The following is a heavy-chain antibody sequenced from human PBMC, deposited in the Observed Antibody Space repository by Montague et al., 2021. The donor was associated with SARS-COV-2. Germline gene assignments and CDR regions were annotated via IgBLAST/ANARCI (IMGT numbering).Heavy chain of an antibody. CDR3: ARHPGSPKDAFDI. J-gene: IGHJ3*02. CDR2: IFYTGNT. Sequence: SETLSLTCTVSGGSVSSRSYYWGWIRQPPGKGQEWIGTIFYTGNTYYXPSLKSRITISIDRSRNQFSLKLTSVTAADTSLYYCARHPGSPKDAFDIWGQGTMVTVSS. V-gene: IGHV4-39*01. CDR1: GGSVSSRSYY.